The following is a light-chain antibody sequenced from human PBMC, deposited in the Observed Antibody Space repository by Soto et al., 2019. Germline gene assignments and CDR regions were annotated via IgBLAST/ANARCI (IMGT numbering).Light chain of an antibody. CDR1: QSIRTY. J-gene: IGKJ2*01. CDR3: QQSSTTPYP. CDR2: AAS. Sequence: IHMTQSPASVFAFGGVISTSTCRASQSIRTYLTWYQQRPGKAPNVLIYAASSLLSGVPSRFSGSGSGTDFTLTISNLQPEDFATYYCQQSSTTPYPFGQGTKVDIK. V-gene: IGKV1-39*01.